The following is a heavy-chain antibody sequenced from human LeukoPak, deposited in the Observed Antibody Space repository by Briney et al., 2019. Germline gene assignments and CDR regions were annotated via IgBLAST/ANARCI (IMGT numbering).Heavy chain of an antibody. Sequence: ASVKVSCKASGYTFTSYDINWVRQATGQGLEWIGWMNPNSGNTGYAQKFQGRVTITRNTSITTAYMELGSLRSEDTAVYYCARAPRYHFWSGYPYYFDYLGPGTLVTVSS. CDR1: GYTFTSYD. V-gene: IGHV1-8*03. CDR3: ARAPRYHFWSGYPYYFDY. D-gene: IGHD3-3*01. CDR2: MNPNSGNT. J-gene: IGHJ4*02.